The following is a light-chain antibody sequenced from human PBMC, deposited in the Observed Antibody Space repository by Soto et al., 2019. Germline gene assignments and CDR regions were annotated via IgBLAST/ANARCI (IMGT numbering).Light chain of an antibody. J-gene: IGKJ3*01. Sequence: DLQMTQSPSSLSASVGDRVTITCRASQSISSYLNWYQQKPGKAPKLLIYAASSLQSWVPSRFSGSGSGTDFTLTISSLQPEDFATYYCQQSYSTPFTFGPGTKVDIK. CDR2: AAS. V-gene: IGKV1-39*01. CDR1: QSISSY. CDR3: QQSYSTPFT.